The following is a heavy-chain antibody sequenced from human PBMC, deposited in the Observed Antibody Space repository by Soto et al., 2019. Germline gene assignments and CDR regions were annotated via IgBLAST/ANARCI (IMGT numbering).Heavy chain of an antibody. CDR1: GGSISTVGHY. D-gene: IGHD1-1*01. CDR2: ICHTGST. J-gene: IGHJ4*02. CDR3: ARATGTLRSRNCDY. V-gene: IGHV4-31*03. Sequence: SETLSLTCSVSGGSISTVGHYWTWIRQPPGKGLEWIGSICHTGSTYYSKSLRSRLTMSVDTSKSQFSLRLSSVTAADTAVYYCARATGTLRSRNCDYWGQGSLVTVSS.